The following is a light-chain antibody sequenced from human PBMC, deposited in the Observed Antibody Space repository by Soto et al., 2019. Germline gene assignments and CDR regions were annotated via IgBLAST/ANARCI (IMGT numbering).Light chain of an antibody. CDR1: HSDIGAGYG. V-gene: IGLV1-40*01. CDR3: SSYTSSSTYV. CDR2: DTT. Sequence: QLVLTQPPSVTGAPGQRVTISCTGSHSDIGAGYGVHWYQQFPHSAPKLLIYDTTNRPSGVPDRFSGSRSGTSASLAITGLQAEDEADYYCSSYTSSSTYVFGTGTKLTVL. J-gene: IGLJ1*01.